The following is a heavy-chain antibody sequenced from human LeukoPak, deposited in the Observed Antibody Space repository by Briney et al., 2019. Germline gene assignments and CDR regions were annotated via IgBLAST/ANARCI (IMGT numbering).Heavy chain of an antibody. J-gene: IGHJ4*02. D-gene: IGHD5-12*01. Sequence: ASVKVSCKASGGTFSSYAISWMRQAPGQGLEWMGRIIPILGIANYAQKFQGRVTITADKSTSTAYMELSSLRSEDTAVYYCARDLVTGNGGYDFGDWGQGTLVTVSS. CDR2: IIPILGIA. V-gene: IGHV1-69*04. CDR1: GGTFSSYA. CDR3: ARDLVTGNGGYDFGD.